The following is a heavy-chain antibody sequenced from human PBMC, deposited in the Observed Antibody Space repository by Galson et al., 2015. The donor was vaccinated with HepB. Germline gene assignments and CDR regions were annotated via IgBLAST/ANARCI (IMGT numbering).Heavy chain of an antibody. Sequence: CAISGDSVSSDSAAWNWIRQSPSRGLEWLGRTSHRSRWYYDYAVSVQSRIIINSDTSKNQFSLQLKSVTPEDTAVYYCARDGYLGLLYYFDYWSQGTLVTVSS. J-gene: IGHJ4*02. CDR3: ARDGYLGLLYYFDY. CDR1: GDSVSSDSAA. D-gene: IGHD2/OR15-2a*01. V-gene: IGHV6-1*01. CDR2: TSHRSRWYY.